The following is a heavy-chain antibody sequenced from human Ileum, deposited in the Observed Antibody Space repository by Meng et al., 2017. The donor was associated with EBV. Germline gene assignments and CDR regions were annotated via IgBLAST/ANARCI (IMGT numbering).Heavy chain of an antibody. CDR3: ARSSPIVRGLDY. J-gene: IGHJ4*02. CDR1: GDSVSGSDW. V-gene: IGHV4-4*02. D-gene: IGHD3-10*01. CDR2: VYHDGAT. Sequence: QGQLQEAGPGLVKPSGTRSLTCAVSGDSVSGSDWWSWVRQPPGKGLEWIGEVYHDGATNYHPSLKSRVTISLDKSKNEVNLHLNSLTAADTAVYFCARSSPIVRGLDYWGQGTLVTVSS.